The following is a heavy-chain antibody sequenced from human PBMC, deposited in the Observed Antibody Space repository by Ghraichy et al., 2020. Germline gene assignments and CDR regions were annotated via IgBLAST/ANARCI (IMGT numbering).Heavy chain of an antibody. CDR1: GDTFSRFP. J-gene: IGHJ5*01. CDR3: ARGAAPGILSWFDS. D-gene: IGHD6-25*01. CDR2: VIPMFGTP. V-gene: IGHV1-69*13. Sequence: SVKVSCKASGDTFSRFPISWVRQAPRQGLEWMGGVIPMFGTPTYAQKFVGRVTIIADELTATAYMDLTSLTSGDTAVYYCARGAAPGILSWFDSWGQGTLVTVSS.